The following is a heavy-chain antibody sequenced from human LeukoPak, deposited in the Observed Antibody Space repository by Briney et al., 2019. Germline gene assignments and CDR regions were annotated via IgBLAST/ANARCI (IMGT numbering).Heavy chain of an antibody. CDR3: GKVIAAAGTGYYYGMDV. V-gene: IGHV3-48*03. J-gene: IGHJ6*02. D-gene: IGHD6-13*01. Sequence: GGSLRLSCAASGFTFSSYEMNWVRQAPGKGLEWVSYISSSDTTIYYADSVKGRFTISRDNAKNSLYLQMNSLRAEDTAVYYCGKVIAAAGTGYYYGMDVWSQGTTVTVSS. CDR2: ISSSDTTI. CDR1: GFTFSSYE.